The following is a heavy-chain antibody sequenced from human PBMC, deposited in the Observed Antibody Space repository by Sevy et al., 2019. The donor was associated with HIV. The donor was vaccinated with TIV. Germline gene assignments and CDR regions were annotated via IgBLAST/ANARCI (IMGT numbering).Heavy chain of an antibody. D-gene: IGHD2-2*01. CDR1: GFTFSDYA. Sequence: ASVKVSCAASGFTFSDYAMNWVRQAPGKGLEWVSAINGKGRSTHYTDSVEGRFTISRDNAKSTLYLEMNSLRVEDTAVYYCAKTINSGGGVVPAANYYYYGLDVWGQGTTVTVSS. CDR3: AKTINSGGGVVPAANYYYYGLDV. V-gene: IGHV3-23*01. CDR2: INGKGRST. J-gene: IGHJ6*02.